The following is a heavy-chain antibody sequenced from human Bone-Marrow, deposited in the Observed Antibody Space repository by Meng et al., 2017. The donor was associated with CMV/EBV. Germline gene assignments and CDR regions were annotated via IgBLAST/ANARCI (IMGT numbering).Heavy chain of an antibody. CDR1: GFTFDDYA. CDR3: AGVPLVLRFYYGMYV. D-gene: IGHD3-3*01. V-gene: IGHV3-9*01. Sequence: SLKIPCAASGFTFDDYAMHWVRQAPGKGLEWVSGISWNSGSIGYADSVKGRFTISRDNAKNSLYLQMNSLRAEDTAVYYCAGVPLVLRFYYGMYVWGQGTTVTVSS. J-gene: IGHJ6*02. CDR2: ISWNSGSI.